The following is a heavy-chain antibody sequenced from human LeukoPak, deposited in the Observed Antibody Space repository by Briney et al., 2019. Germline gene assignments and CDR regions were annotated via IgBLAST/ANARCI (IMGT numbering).Heavy chain of an antibody. CDR3: ARTSDIVVVVAATPPDY. D-gene: IGHD2-15*01. Sequence: ASVKVSCKASEYTFTGYYMHWVRQAPGQGLEWMGWINPNSGGTNYAQKFQGRVTMTRDTSTSTVYMELSSLRSEDTAVYYCARTSDIVVVVAATPPDYWGQGTLVTVSS. CDR1: EYTFTGYY. J-gene: IGHJ4*02. CDR2: INPNSGGT. V-gene: IGHV1-2*02.